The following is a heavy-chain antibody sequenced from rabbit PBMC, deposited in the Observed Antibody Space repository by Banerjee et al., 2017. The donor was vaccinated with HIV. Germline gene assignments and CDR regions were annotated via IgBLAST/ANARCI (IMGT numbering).Heavy chain of an antibody. CDR2: IYGGSSGST. J-gene: IGHJ4*01. D-gene: IGHD3-1*01. Sequence: QSLEESGGDLVKPGASLTLTCTASGFDFSSGYDMCWVRQAPGKGLEWIACIYGGSSGSTYYASWAKGRFTISKTSSTTVTLQMTSLTAADTATYFCARDSWGFNLWGQGTLVTVS. CDR1: GFDFSSGYD. V-gene: IGHV1S40*01. CDR3: ARDSWGFNL.